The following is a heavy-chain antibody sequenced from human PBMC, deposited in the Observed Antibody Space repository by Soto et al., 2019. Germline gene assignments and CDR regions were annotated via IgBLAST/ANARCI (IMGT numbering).Heavy chain of an antibody. J-gene: IGHJ4*02. CDR3: ARSIVVVTALDY. Sequence: EASVKVSCKASGYTFASYAMHWVRQAPGQRLEWMGWINAGNGNTKYSQKFQGRVTITRDTSASTAYMELSSLRSEDTAVYYCARSIVVVTALDYWGQGTLVTVSS. CDR2: INAGNGNT. D-gene: IGHD2-21*02. V-gene: IGHV1-3*01. CDR1: GYTFASYA.